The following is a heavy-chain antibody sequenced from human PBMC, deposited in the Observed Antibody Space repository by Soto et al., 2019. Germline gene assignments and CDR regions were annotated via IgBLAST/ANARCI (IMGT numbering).Heavy chain of an antibody. CDR2: IYYSGST. CDR1: GGSISSYY. V-gene: IGHV4-59*12. Sequence: PSETLSLTCTVSGGSISSYYWSWIRQPPGKGLEWIGYIYYSGSTNYNPSLKSRVTISVDTSKNQFSLKLSSVTAADTAVYYCARGRRYCSGGSCYIWWFDPWGQGTLVTVSS. D-gene: IGHD2-15*01. J-gene: IGHJ5*02. CDR3: ARGRRYCSGGSCYIWWFDP.